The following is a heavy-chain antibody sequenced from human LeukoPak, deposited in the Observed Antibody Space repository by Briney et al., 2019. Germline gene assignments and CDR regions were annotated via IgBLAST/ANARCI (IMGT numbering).Heavy chain of an antibody. CDR2: TRGRGGST. J-gene: IGHJ4*02. CDR1: GFTFSSYA. CDR3: AKEGDYYDSSGYYYLVDY. Sequence: GRSLRPSRAASGFTFSSYAMSWDRQPPGKGLEWVSATRGRGGSTYYADSVKGRFTISRDNAKNTLYLQMNSLRAEDTAVYYCAKEGDYYDSSGYYYLVDYWGQGTLVTVSS. D-gene: IGHD3-22*01. V-gene: IGHV3-23*01.